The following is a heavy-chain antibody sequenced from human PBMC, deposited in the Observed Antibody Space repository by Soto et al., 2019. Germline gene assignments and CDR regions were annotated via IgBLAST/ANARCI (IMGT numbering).Heavy chain of an antibody. J-gene: IGHJ3*02. CDR2: IKQDGSEK. D-gene: IGHD2-15*01. CDR3: ARDWGKIWIDGRWYSEAAFDI. Sequence: EVQLVESGGGLVQPGESLRLSCAASGFMFSTYWMSWVRQAPGKGPEWVAKIKQDGSEKYYVDSVKGRFTISRDNAKNSLYLQINSLRAEDTAVYYCARDWGKIWIDGRWYSEAAFDIWGQGTMVTVSS. CDR1: GFMFSTYW. V-gene: IGHV3-7*01.